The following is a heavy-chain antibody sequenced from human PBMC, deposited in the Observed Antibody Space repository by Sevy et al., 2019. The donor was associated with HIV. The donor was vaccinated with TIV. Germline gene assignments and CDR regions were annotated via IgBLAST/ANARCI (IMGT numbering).Heavy chain of an antibody. J-gene: IGHJ4*02. CDR1: GFTFGSYA. CDR3: AKDLPPAVAGQTDY. D-gene: IGHD6-19*01. V-gene: IGHV3-23*01. Sequence: GGSLRLSCTASGFTFGSYAMSWVRQAPGKGLEWVSAISGSGGSTYYADSVKGRFTISRDNSKNTLYLQMNSLRAEDTAVYYCAKDLPPAVAGQTDYWGQGTLVTVSS. CDR2: ISGSGGST.